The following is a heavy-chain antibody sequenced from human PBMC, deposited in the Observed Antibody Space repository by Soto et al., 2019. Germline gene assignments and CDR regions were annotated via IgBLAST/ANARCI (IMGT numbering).Heavy chain of an antibody. CDR2: ISYDGSNK. CDR3: AKVHDYGDPNDWYFDL. CDR1: GFTFSSYG. D-gene: IGHD4-17*01. J-gene: IGHJ2*01. V-gene: IGHV3-30*18. Sequence: QVQLVESGGGVVQPGRSLRLSCAASGFTFSSYGMHWVRQAPGKGLEWVAVISYDGSNKYYADSVKGRFTISRDNSKNTLYLQMNSLRAEDTAVYYCAKVHDYGDPNDWYFDLWGRGTLVTVSS.